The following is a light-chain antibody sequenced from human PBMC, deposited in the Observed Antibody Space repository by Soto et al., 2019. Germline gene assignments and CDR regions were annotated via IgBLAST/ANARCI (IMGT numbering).Light chain of an antibody. CDR2: DAS. V-gene: IGKV1-5*01. CDR1: QSISSW. J-gene: IGKJ5*01. Sequence: DIQMTQSPSTLSASVGDRVTITCRASQSISSWLAWYQQKPGKAPKLLIYDASSLESGVPSRFSSSGSGTEFTLTISSLQPDDFATYFCQQYQTYSTFGQGTRLEIK. CDR3: QQYQTYST.